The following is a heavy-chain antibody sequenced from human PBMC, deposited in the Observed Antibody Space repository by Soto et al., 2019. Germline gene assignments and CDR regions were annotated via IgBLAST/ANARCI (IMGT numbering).Heavy chain of an antibody. J-gene: IGHJ4*02. CDR2: ISGSGGST. CDR1: GFTFSSYA. Sequence: EVQLLESGGGLVQPGGSLRLSCAASGFTFSSYAMSWVRQAPGKGLEWVSAISGSGGSTYYADSVKGRFTISRDNSKNTLDLQVNGLSAEDTAVYYCARRATTYYYGSGSYLDYWGQGNLVTVSS. V-gene: IGHV3-23*01. CDR3: ARRATTYYYGSGSYLDY. D-gene: IGHD3-10*01.